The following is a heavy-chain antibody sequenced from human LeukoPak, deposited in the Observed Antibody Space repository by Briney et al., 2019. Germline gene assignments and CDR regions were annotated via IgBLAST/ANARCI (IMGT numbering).Heavy chain of an antibody. J-gene: IGHJ4*02. V-gene: IGHV3-23*01. CDR1: GSTFSSYG. Sequence: GGSLRLSCAASGSTFSSYGMSWGRQAPGKGLDWVSAISGIGGSTYYADSVKGRFTISRGNSKNTLYLQMNSLRAEDTAVYYCAKFPPKEGYCSSTSCYYFDYWGQGTLVTVSS. D-gene: IGHD2-2*01. CDR2: ISGIGGST. CDR3: AKFPPKEGYCSSTSCYYFDY.